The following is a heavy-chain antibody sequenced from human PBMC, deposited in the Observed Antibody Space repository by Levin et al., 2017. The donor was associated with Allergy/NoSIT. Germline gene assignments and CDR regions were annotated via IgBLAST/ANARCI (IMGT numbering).Heavy chain of an antibody. CDR1: GFTDNSNF. Sequence: GGSLRLSCAASGFTDNSNFMTWVRQAPGKGLDWVSVIYSDGSTYYADSVKGRFTVSRDNSKNTLYLQMNSLRAEDTAVYYCARDGPAAGGTESWGQGTLVTVSS. CDR3: ARDGPAAGGTES. D-gene: IGHD6-13*01. V-gene: IGHV3-53*01. J-gene: IGHJ4*02. CDR2: IYSDGST.